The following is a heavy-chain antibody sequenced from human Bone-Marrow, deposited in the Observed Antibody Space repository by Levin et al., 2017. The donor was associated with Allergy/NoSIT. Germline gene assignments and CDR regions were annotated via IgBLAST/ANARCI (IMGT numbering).Heavy chain of an antibody. D-gene: IGHD4-17*01. J-gene: IGHJ6*03. Sequence: GGSLRLSCAASAFTFNTYAMHWVRQAPGKGLEWLAVIWYDGTDKNYADSVKGRFTISRDNSKNTLYLQMNSLRAEDTGVYYCAREPTGYYYMDVWGKGTTVTVSS. V-gene: IGHV3-33*01. CDR1: AFTFNTYA. CDR3: AREPTGYYYMDV. CDR2: IWYDGTDK.